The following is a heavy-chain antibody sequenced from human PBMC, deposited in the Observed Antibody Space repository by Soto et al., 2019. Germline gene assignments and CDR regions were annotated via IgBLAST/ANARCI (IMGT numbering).Heavy chain of an antibody. D-gene: IGHD2-15*01. V-gene: IGHV1-69*06. Sequence: SVKVTSKASGGTLSTYTFSWVLHAPEKGLEWMGRIIPIFGTPYYAQKFQGRVTITADKSTSTVYMELSSLRSDDTAVYFCARGLECRGYCLDKPTWFAPWGQGTLVTVSS. CDR1: GGTLSTYT. CDR3: ARGLECRGYCLDKPTWFAP. CDR2: IIPIFGTP. J-gene: IGHJ5*02.